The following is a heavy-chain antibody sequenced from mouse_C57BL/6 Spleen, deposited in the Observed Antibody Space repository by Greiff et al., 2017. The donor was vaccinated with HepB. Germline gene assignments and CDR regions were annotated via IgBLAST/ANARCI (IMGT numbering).Heavy chain of an antibody. CDR3: ARDGSSYHWYFDV. CDR2: IYPGSGNT. J-gene: IGHJ1*03. CDR1: GYTFTDYY. V-gene: IGHV1-76*01. Sequence: VKLQESGAELVRPGASVKLSCKASGYTFTDYYINWVKQRPGQGLEWIARIYPGSGNTYYNEKFKGKATLTAEKSSSTAYMQLSSLTSEDSAVYFCARDGSSYHWYFDVWGTGTTVTVSS. D-gene: IGHD1-1*01.